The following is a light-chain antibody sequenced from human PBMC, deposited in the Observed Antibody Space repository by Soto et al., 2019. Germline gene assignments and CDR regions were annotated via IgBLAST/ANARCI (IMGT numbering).Light chain of an antibody. CDR2: DAS. CDR3: QQRSNWWT. V-gene: IGKV3-11*01. CDR1: QSVGSY. J-gene: IGKJ1*01. Sequence: EVVMTQSPATLSVSPGERATLSCRASQSVGSYLAWYQQKPGQAPRLLIYDASNRATGIPARFSGSGSGTDFTLTISSLEPEDFAVYYCQQRSNWWTFGQGTKVDIK.